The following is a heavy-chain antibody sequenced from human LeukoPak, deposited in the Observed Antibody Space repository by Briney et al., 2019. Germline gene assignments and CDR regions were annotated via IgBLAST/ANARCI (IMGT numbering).Heavy chain of an antibody. Sequence: GASVKVSCKVSGYTLTELSMHWVRQAPGKGLEWMGWISAYNGNTNYAQKLQGRVTMTTDTSTSTAYMELRSLRSDDTAVYYCASTTVVTLGSREYYMDVWGKGTTVTVSS. CDR2: ISAYNGNT. V-gene: IGHV1-18*01. J-gene: IGHJ6*03. CDR1: GYTLTELS. D-gene: IGHD4-23*01. CDR3: ASTTVVTLGSREYYMDV.